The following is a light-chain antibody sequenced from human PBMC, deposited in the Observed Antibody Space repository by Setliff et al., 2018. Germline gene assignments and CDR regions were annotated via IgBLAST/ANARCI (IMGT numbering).Light chain of an antibody. J-gene: IGKJ3*01. CDR3: QQLYTYPRT. V-gene: IGKV1-9*01. CDR1: QDISSY. Sequence: DIQLTQSPSFLSASVGDRVTITCRASQDISSYLGWYQQKLGKAPRLLIYAASTLQSGVPSRFSGSGSGTKFTLTISSLQPEDVAIYYCQQLYTYPRTFGPGT. CDR2: AAS.